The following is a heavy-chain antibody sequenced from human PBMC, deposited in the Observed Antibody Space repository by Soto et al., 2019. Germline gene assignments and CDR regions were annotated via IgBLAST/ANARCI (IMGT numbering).Heavy chain of an antibody. V-gene: IGHV3-33*01. Sequence: QVQLVESGGGVVQPGRSLRLSCAASGFTFSSYGMHWVRQAPGKGLEWVAVIWYDGSNKYYADSVKGRFTISRDNSKNSLYLQMNSLRAEDTAVYYCARERAGLDGDYGFDYWGQGTLVTVSS. D-gene: IGHD4-17*01. CDR2: IWYDGSNK. CDR1: GFTFSSYG. CDR3: ARERAGLDGDYGFDY. J-gene: IGHJ4*02.